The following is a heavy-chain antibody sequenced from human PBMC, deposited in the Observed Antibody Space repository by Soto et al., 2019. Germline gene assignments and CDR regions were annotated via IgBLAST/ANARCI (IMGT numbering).Heavy chain of an antibody. Sequence: SETLSLTCTVSGGSIRNLYWTWIRQSPGKALEWIGYIHSSGTTLYNPYLRSRVSISIATSKSQVFLRLSSVTAADSALYYCARSAKSPQYKNGLDVGGPGTKVTVSS. CDR3: ARSAKSPQYKNGLDV. CDR1: GGSIRNLY. D-gene: IGHD1-1*01. J-gene: IGHJ6*02. V-gene: IGHV4-4*08. CDR2: IHSSGTT.